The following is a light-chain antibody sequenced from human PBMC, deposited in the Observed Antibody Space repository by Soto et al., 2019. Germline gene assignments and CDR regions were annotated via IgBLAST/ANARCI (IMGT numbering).Light chain of an antibody. Sequence: EIVLTQSPGTLSLSPGERATLSCRASQSASSSCFAWYQQRPGQPPRLLIYGASTMATDIPDRFSGSRSGTVSSLTFSRLDPEDFAMYQCKQHATSPRTFAQGPKV. J-gene: IGKJ1*01. CDR1: QSASSSC. CDR3: KQHATSPRT. CDR2: GAS. V-gene: IGKV3-20*01.